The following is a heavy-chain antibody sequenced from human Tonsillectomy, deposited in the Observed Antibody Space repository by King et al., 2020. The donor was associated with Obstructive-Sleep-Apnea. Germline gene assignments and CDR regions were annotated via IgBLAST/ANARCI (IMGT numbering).Heavy chain of an antibody. J-gene: IGHJ4*02. Sequence: QLQESGPGLVKPSETLSLTCTVSSGSISGSSYYWDWIRQPPGKGLEWIGSIYYSGSTYYNPSLKSRLPMSVDTSKNQFSLKLSSVTAADTAVYYCARKLRYFDWLSKGYFDYWGQGTLVTVSS. CDR3: ARKLRYFDWLSKGYFDY. CDR1: SGSISGSSYY. V-gene: IGHV4-39*07. CDR2: IYYSGST. D-gene: IGHD3-9*01.